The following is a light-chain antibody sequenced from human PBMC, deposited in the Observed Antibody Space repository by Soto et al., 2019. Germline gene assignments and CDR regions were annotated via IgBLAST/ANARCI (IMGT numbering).Light chain of an antibody. CDR3: QQYNAWPRT. CDR1: QSVSSN. J-gene: IGKJ1*01. Sequence: EIVMTQSPATLSLSPGARATLSCRASQSVSSNLAWYQQKPGQAPRLLISGASTRATGIPARFSGSGSGTEFTLTISSLQSEDFAVYYCQQYNAWPRTFGQGTKVEIK. CDR2: GAS. V-gene: IGKV3-15*01.